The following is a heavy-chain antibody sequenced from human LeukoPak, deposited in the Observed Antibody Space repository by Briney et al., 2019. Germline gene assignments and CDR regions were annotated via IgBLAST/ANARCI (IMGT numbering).Heavy chain of an antibody. D-gene: IGHD1-1*01. V-gene: IGHV1-2*02. CDR3: ARIWADWNEDSFDY. Sequence: ASVKVSCKASGYTFTGYYMHWVRQAPGQGLEWMGWINPNSGGTNYAQKFQGRVTMTRNTSISTAYMELSRLRSDDTAVYYCARIWADWNEDSFDYWGQGTLVTVSS. CDR1: GYTFTGYY. J-gene: IGHJ4*02. CDR2: INPNSGGT.